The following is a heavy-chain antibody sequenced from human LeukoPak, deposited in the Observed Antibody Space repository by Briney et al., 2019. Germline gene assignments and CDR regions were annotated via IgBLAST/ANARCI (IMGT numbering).Heavy chain of an antibody. CDR2: ISRNGGST. V-gene: IGHV3-64D*09. J-gene: IGHJ3*02. CDR1: GFTFSSYV. D-gene: IGHD7-27*01. Sequence: GGSLRLSCAASGFTFSSYVMTWVRQAPGKGLEYVAAISRNGGSTYYADSVKGRFTISRDNSKSTLYLQMSSLRAEDTAVYFCARKLTGSFDIWGQGTMVTVSS. CDR3: ARKLTGSFDI.